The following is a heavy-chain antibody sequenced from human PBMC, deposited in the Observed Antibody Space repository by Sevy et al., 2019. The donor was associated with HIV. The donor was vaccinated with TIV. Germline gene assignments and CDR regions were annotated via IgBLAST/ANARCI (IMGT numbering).Heavy chain of an antibody. Sequence: ASVKVSCKASGYTFTGYYMHWVRQAPGQGLQWMGWINPDSGGPNYAPKFQGRVTLTREKSISTAYMELSRLKSDDTAVYYCVRDDRDGYFEYWGQGTLVTVSS. CDR3: VRDDRDGYFEY. CDR2: INPDSGGP. CDR1: GYTFTGYY. J-gene: IGHJ4*02. V-gene: IGHV1-2*02.